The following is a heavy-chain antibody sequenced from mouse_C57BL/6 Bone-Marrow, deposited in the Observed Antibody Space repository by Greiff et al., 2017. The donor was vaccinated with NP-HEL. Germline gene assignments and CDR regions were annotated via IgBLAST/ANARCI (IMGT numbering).Heavy chain of an antibody. Sequence: QVQLQQPGAELVRPGTSVKLSCKASGYTFTSYWMHWVKQRPGQGLEWIGVIDSSDSYTNYNQKFKGKATLTVDTSSSTAYMQLSSLTSEDSAVYYCARREYYGNYVAWFAYWGQGTLVTVSA. CDR1: GYTFTSYW. D-gene: IGHD2-1*01. J-gene: IGHJ3*01. CDR2: IDSSDSYT. CDR3: ARREYYGNYVAWFAY. V-gene: IGHV1-59*01.